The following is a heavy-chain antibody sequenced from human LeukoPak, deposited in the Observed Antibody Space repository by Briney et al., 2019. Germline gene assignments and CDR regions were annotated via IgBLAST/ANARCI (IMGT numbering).Heavy chain of an antibody. CDR1: GSTLTELS. Sequence: ASVKVSCKVSGSTLTELSMHWVRQAPGKGLEWMGGFDPEDGETIYAQKFQGRVTMTEDTSTDTAYMELSSLRSEDTAVYYCATPYTSGWPRGYYYYYGMDVWGQGTTVTVSS. CDR3: ATPYTSGWPRGYYYYYGMDV. CDR2: FDPEDGET. D-gene: IGHD6-19*01. V-gene: IGHV1-24*01. J-gene: IGHJ6*02.